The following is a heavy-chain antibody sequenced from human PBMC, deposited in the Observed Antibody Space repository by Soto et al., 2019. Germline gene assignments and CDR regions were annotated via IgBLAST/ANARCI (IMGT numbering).Heavy chain of an antibody. J-gene: IGHJ4*02. Sequence: SETLSLTCAVYGGSFSGYYWSWIRQPPGKGLEWIGEINHSGSTNYNPSLKSRVTISVDTSKNQFSLKLSSVTAADTAVYYCARGRGYCSGGSCYQGFYWGQGTLVTVSS. CDR3: ARGRGYCSGGSCYQGFY. CDR1: GGSFSGYY. D-gene: IGHD2-15*01. CDR2: INHSGST. V-gene: IGHV4-34*01.